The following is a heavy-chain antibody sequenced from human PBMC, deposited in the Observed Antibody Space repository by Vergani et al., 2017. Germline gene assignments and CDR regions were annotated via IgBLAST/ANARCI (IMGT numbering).Heavy chain of an antibody. D-gene: IGHD2-21*01. Sequence: QAQLQESGPRLVKPSQTLSLTCSFSGGSLDIHGQPWGWIRQPAGEGLEWIGLIDVKGNSNFSPSLESRVTMSADASRGRFSLNLRSVTTSATAVYYCVRVLHTSYILGAFDIWGQGIKVTVSS. CDR1: GGSLDIHGQP. CDR2: IDVKGNS. V-gene: IGHV4-61*02. CDR3: VRVLHTSYILGAFDI. J-gene: IGHJ3*02.